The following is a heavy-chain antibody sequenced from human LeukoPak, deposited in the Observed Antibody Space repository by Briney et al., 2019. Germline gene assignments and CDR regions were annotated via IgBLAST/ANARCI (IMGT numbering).Heavy chain of an antibody. Sequence: SETLSLTCAVSGGSISSSNWWSWVRQPPGKGLEWIGEIYHSGSTNYNPSIKSRVTISVDKSKNQFSLKLSSVTAADTAVYYCARVSSGATTVDYWGQGTLVTVSS. J-gene: IGHJ4*02. D-gene: IGHD1-26*01. CDR3: ARVSSGATTVDY. CDR1: GGSISSSNW. CDR2: IYHSGST. V-gene: IGHV4-4*02.